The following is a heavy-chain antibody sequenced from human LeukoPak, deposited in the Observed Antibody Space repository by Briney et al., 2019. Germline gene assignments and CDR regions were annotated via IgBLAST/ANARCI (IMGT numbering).Heavy chain of an antibody. CDR3: TKDQNGYNYGPFDY. Sequence: GGSLRLSCAASGFTFSNYAMYWVRQAPGKGLEWVAVIWYDGSNKYYADSVKGRFTISRDNSKNTLFLQMNSLRAEDTALFYCTKDQNGYNYGPFDYWGQGTLVTVSS. V-gene: IGHV3-33*06. CDR2: IWYDGSNK. CDR1: GFTFSNYA. D-gene: IGHD5-18*01. J-gene: IGHJ4*02.